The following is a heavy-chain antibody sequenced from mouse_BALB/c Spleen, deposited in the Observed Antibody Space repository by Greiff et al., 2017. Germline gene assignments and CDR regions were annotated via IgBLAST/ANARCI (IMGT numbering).Heavy chain of an antibody. Sequence: EVQRVESGGGLVKPGGSLKLSCAASGFTFSDYYMYWVRQTPEKRLEWVATISDGGSYTYYPDSVKGRFTISRDNAKNNLYLQMSSLKSEDTAMYYCARDQAVVAYYFDYWGQGTTLTVSS. CDR1: GFTFSDYY. CDR3: ARDQAVVAYYFDY. CDR2: ISDGGSYT. V-gene: IGHV5-4*02. J-gene: IGHJ2*01. D-gene: IGHD1-1*01.